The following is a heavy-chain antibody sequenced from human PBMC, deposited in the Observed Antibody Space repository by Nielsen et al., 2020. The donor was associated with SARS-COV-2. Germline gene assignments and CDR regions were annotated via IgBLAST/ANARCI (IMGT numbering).Heavy chain of an antibody. CDR2: ITGNSDYK. V-gene: IGHV3-21*06. D-gene: IGHD1-26*01. J-gene: IGHJ4*02. CDR1: GFAVSSNY. CDR3: VGIVGAL. Sequence: GESLKISCAASGFAVSSNYMSWVRQSPVKGLEWVSVITGNSDYKSYADSLRGRFTIFRDNAKNSLYLQMNSLRVEDTAVYYCVGIVGALWGQGTLVTVSS.